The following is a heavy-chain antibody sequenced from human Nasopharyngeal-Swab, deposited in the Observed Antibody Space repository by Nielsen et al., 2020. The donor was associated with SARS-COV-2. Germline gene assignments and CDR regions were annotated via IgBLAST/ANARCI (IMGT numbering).Heavy chain of an antibody. CDR2: IYYSGST. CDR1: GGSISSSSYY. Sequence: SETLSLTCTVSGGSISSSSYYWGWLRQPPGKGLEWIGSIYYSGSTYYNPSLKSRVTISVDTSKSQFSLKLSSVTAADTAVYYCGGGESYYYFDYWGQGTLVTVSS. CDR3: GGGESYYYFDY. D-gene: IGHD1-26*01. V-gene: IGHV4-39*07. J-gene: IGHJ4*02.